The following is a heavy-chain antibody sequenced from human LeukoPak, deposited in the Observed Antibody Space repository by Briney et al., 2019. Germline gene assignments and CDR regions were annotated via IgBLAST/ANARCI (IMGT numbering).Heavy chain of an antibody. CDR3: VREVNDMDV. Sequence: APVKPSSTPSVYTFTAYYMPSVREAPGHGGEWMGWINPNSGVTNSAQKLHGRVTMTRETTISTAYCGVSRARSEETAVYYCVREVNDMDVWGQGTTVTVSS. CDR2: INPNSGVT. D-gene: IGHD3-10*01. CDR1: VYTFTAYY. J-gene: IGHJ6*02. V-gene: IGHV1-2*02.